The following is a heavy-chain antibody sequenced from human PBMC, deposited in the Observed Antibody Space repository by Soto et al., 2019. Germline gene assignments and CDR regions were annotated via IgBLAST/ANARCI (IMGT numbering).Heavy chain of an antibody. V-gene: IGHV1-2*04. Sequence: ASVKVSCKASGYTFTGYYIHLVRQAPGQGLEWMGWINPNNGGTNYAQKFQGWVTMTRDTSISTAYMELSRLRSDDTAVYYCARGGRGSGAAAGKVDYWGQGTLVTVSS. D-gene: IGHD6-13*01. J-gene: IGHJ4*02. CDR1: GYTFTGYY. CDR2: INPNNGGT. CDR3: ARGGRGSGAAAGKVDY.